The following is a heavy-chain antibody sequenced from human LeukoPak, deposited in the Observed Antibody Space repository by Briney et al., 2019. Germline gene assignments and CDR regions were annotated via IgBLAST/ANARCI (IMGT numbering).Heavy chain of an antibody. V-gene: IGHV1-46*01. Sequence: ASVKVSCKASGYTFTTYYMHWVRQAPGQGLEWMGVINPSGGRTSYAQKFQGRVTMTRETSTSTVYMELSSLRSEDRAVCYCASKDSSGWYEEAWGQGTMVTVSS. CDR1: GYTFTTYY. D-gene: IGHD6-19*01. J-gene: IGHJ5*01. CDR3: ASKDSSGWYEEA. CDR2: INPSGGRT.